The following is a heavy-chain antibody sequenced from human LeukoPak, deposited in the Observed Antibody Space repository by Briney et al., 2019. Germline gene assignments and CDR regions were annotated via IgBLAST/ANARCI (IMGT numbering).Heavy chain of an antibody. CDR3: ARDLEGRGHYYYYMDV. CDR2: ISSNGGST. Sequence: GGSLRLSCAASGFTFSSYAMHWVRQAPGKGLEYVSAISSNGGSTYYANPVKGRFTISRDNSKNTLYLQMGSLRAEDMAVYYCARDLEGRGHYYYYMDVWGKGTTVTISS. CDR1: GFTFSSYA. J-gene: IGHJ6*03. V-gene: IGHV3-64*01. D-gene: IGHD5-24*01.